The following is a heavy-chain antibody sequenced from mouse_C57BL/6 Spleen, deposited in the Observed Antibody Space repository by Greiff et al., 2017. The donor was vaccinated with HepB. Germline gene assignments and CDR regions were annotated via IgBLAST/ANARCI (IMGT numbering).Heavy chain of an antibody. CDR1: GFTFSDYG. CDR3: ARQDWDGGMDY. Sequence: EVMLVESGGGLVKPGGSLKLSCAASGFTFSDYGMHWVRQAPEKGLEWVAYISSGSSTIYYADTVKGRFTISRDNAKNTLFLQMTSLRSEDTAMYYCARQDWDGGMDYWGQGTSVTVSS. J-gene: IGHJ4*01. V-gene: IGHV5-17*01. CDR2: ISSGSSTI. D-gene: IGHD4-1*01.